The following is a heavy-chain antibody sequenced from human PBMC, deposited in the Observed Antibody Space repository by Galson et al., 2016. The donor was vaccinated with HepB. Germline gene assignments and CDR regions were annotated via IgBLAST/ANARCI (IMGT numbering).Heavy chain of an antibody. D-gene: IGHD3-9*01. J-gene: IGHJ4*02. Sequence: ETLSLTCNVSGYSISSGYYWGWMRQPPGKGLEWIGNIYHSGSALYSPSLKTRVTISVDTSRNQFSLRLSSVTAADTAVYYCARVDLAMYDILDYWGQGTLVTVSS. CDR3: ARVDLAMYDILDY. V-gene: IGHV4-38-2*02. CDR2: IYHSGSA. CDR1: GYSISSGYY.